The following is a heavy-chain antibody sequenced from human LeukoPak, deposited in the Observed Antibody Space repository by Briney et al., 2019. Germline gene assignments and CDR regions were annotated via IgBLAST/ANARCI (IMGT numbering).Heavy chain of an antibody. J-gene: IGHJ4*02. CDR3: AKGGPIRGDSRSFDY. CDR2: ISYDASNK. V-gene: IGHV3-30-3*01. D-gene: IGHD3-16*01. CDR1: GFTFSSYA. Sequence: GGSLRLSCAASGFTFSSYAMHWVRQAPGKGLEWVAVISYDASNKYYADSVKGRFTISRDNSKNTLYLQMNSLRAEDTAVYYCAKGGPIRGDSRSFDYWGQGTLVTVSS.